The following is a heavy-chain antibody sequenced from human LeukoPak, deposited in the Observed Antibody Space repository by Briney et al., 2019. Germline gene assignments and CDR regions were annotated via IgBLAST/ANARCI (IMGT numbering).Heavy chain of an antibody. Sequence: PGGSLRLSCAASGFTFSSYGMHWVRQAPGKGLEWVAVIPYDGSNKYYADSVKGRFTISRDNSKNTLYLQMNSLRAEDTAVYYCASAVAGTGGPFDYWGQGTLVTVSS. CDR1: GFTFSSYG. CDR3: ASAVAGTGGPFDY. J-gene: IGHJ4*02. D-gene: IGHD6-19*01. V-gene: IGHV3-30*03. CDR2: IPYDGSNK.